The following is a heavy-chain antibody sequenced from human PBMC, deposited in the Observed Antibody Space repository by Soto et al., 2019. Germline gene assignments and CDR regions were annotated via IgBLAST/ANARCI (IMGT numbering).Heavy chain of an antibody. CDR1: GGSISSGGYS. V-gene: IGHV4-30-2*01. CDR2: IYHSGST. CDR3: ARSDTAMVTLFDY. D-gene: IGHD5-18*01. J-gene: IGHJ4*02. Sequence: SETLSLTCAVSGGSISSGGYSWSWIRQPPGKGLEWIGYIYHSGSTYYNPSLKSRVTISVDRSKNQFSLKLSSVTAADTAVYYCARSDTAMVTLFDYWGQGTLVTVSS.